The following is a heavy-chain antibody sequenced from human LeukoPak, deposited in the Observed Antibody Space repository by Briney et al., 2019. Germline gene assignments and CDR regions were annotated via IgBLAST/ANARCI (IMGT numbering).Heavy chain of an antibody. J-gene: IGHJ4*02. CDR1: GFTFSSYA. V-gene: IGHV3-23*01. CDR3: ARRDTAMVWYDFDY. CDR2: ISGSGGST. D-gene: IGHD5-18*01. Sequence: PGGSLRLSCAASGFTFSSYAMSWVRQAPGKGLEWVSAISGSGGSTYYADSVKGRFTISRDNSKNTLYLQMNSLRAEDTAVYYCARRDTAMVWYDFDYWGQGTLVTVSS.